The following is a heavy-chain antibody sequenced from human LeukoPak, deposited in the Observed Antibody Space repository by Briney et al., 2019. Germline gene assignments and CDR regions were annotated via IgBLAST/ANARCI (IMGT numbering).Heavy chain of an antibody. CDR2: IYTSAST. V-gene: IGHV4-4*07. CDR3: ARVDTSGWHYFDD. J-gene: IGHJ4*02. CDR1: GGSISNYY. D-gene: IGHD6-19*01. Sequence: PSKTLSLTCTVSGGSISNYYWSWIRQPAGKGLEWIGHIYTSASTNYNPSLRSRVTMSLDTSKNQFSLELNSVTAADTAAYYCARVDTSGWHYFDDWGQGTLVTVSS.